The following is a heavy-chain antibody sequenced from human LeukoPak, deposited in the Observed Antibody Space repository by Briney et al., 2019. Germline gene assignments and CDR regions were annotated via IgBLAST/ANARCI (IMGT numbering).Heavy chain of an antibody. D-gene: IGHD5-12*01. CDR3: AKGSGYEHNYYYYYMDV. V-gene: IGHV3-30*02. J-gene: IGHJ6*03. Sequence: GGALTVSCAASGFTFSSYVMHWVRQPPGKGLEWVAFIRYDGSHKYYADSVKGRFTISRDNSKNTLYLQMNSLRAEDTAVYYCAKGSGYEHNYYYYYMDVWGKGTTVTISS. CDR1: GFTFSSYV. CDR2: IRYDGSHK.